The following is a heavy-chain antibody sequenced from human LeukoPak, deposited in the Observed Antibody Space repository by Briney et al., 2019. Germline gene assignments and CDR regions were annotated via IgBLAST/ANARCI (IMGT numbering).Heavy chain of an antibody. CDR3: ARGSSGWEAAAGDH. CDR2: IYYSGST. D-gene: IGHD6-13*01. CDR1: GGSISSSSYY. V-gene: IGHV4-39*07. Sequence: SETLSLTCTVSGGSISSSSYYWGWIRQPPGKGLEWNGSIYYSGSTYYNPSLKSRVTISVDTSKNQFSLKLNSVTAADTAVYYCARGSSGWEAAAGDHWGQGALVTVSS. J-gene: IGHJ4*02.